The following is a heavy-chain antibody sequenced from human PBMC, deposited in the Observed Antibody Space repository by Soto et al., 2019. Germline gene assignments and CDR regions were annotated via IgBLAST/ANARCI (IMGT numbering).Heavy chain of an antibody. Sequence: SETLSLTCSVSGGSISSVVYSWSWIRQPPGKGLEWIGYIYHSGSTYYNPSLKSRVSISVDTSKNQFSLKLTAVTAADTAVYYCARVHDYWGQGTLVTVSS. J-gene: IGHJ4*02. CDR3: ARVHDY. V-gene: IGHV4-30-2*05. CDR1: GGSISSVVYS. CDR2: IYHSGST.